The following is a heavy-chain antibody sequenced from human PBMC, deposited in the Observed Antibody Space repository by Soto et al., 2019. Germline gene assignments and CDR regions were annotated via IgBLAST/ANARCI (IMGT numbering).Heavy chain of an antibody. J-gene: IGHJ4*02. D-gene: IGHD2-21*02. CDR1: GSPISSGYY. CDR3: ARDGTAYCGGDCYTDY. Sequence: WETLSLTCAVSGSPISSGYYWGWIRQPPGKGLEWIGSIYHSGSTCYNPSLKSRVTISVGTSKNQFSLKLSSVTAADMAVYYCARDGTAYCGGDCYTDYWGQGTLVTVSS. CDR2: IYHSGST. V-gene: IGHV4-38-2*02.